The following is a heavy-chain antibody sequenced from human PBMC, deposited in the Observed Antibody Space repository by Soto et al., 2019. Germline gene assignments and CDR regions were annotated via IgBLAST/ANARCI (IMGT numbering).Heavy chain of an antibody. CDR2: ISGSGGST. CDR3: AKVATHITIFGVVIMGPGDY. Sequence: GGSLRLSCAASGFTFSSYAMRWVRQAPGKGLEWVSAISGSGGSTYYADSVKGRFTISRDNSKNTLYLQMNSLRAEDTAVYYCAKVATHITIFGVVIMGPGDYWGQGTLVTVSS. CDR1: GFTFSSYA. J-gene: IGHJ4*02. V-gene: IGHV3-23*01. D-gene: IGHD3-3*01.